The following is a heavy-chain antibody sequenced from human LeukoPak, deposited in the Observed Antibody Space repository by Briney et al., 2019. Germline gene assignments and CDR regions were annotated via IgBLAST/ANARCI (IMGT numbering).Heavy chain of an antibody. J-gene: IGHJ4*02. Sequence: GASVKVSCKASGYTLTSFAISWVRQAPGQGLEWMGRIIPILGIANYAQKFQGRVTITADKSTSTAYMELSSLRSEDTAVYYCARSGDIVATIMTLGYWGQGTLVTVSS. V-gene: IGHV1-69*04. CDR1: GYTLTSFA. CDR3: ARSGDIVATIMTLGY. CDR2: IIPILGIA. D-gene: IGHD5-12*01.